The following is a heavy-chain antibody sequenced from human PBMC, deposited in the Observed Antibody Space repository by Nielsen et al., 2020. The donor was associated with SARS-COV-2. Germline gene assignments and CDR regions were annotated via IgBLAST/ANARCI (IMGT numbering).Heavy chain of an antibody. D-gene: IGHD2-15*01. CDR1: GFTFSSYA. V-gene: IGHV3-30-3*01. Sequence: GGSLRLSCAASGFTFSSYAMHWVRQAPGKGLEWVAVISYDGSNKYYADSVKGRFTISRDNSKNTLYLQMNSLRAEDTAVYYCAREVGSAAYYYMDVWGKGTTVTVSS. CDR3: AREVGSAAYYYMDV. J-gene: IGHJ6*03. CDR2: ISYDGSNK.